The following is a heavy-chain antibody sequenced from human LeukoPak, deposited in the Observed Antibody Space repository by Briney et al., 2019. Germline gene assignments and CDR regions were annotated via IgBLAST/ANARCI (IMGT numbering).Heavy chain of an antibody. Sequence: GGSLRLSCAASGFTFSSYAMHWVRQAPGKGLEWVAVISYDGSNKYYADSVKGRFTISRDNSKNTLYLQMNSLRAEDTAVYYCARDANSWYYYYYYMDVWGKGTTVTVSS. CDR1: GFTFSSYA. CDR3: ARDANSWYYYYYYMDV. D-gene: IGHD6-13*01. J-gene: IGHJ6*03. V-gene: IGHV3-30*04. CDR2: ISYDGSNK.